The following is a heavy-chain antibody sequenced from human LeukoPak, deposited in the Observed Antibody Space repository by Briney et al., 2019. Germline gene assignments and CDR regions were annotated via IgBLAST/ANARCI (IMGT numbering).Heavy chain of an antibody. Sequence: ASVKVSCKASGYTFTSYGISWVRQAPGQGLEWMGWVSAYNGNTNYAQKLQGRVTMTTDTSTSTAYMELRSLRSDDTAVYYCARSLEEIAARRMVPSDYWGQGTLVTVSS. J-gene: IGHJ4*02. CDR2: VSAYNGNT. CDR3: ARSLEEIAARRMVPSDY. CDR1: GYTFTSYG. D-gene: IGHD6-6*01. V-gene: IGHV1-18*01.